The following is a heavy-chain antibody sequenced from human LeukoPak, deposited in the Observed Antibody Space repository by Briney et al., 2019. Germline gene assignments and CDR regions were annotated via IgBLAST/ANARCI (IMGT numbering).Heavy chain of an antibody. J-gene: IGHJ3*02. Sequence: GASVKVSCKASGYTFTSYGISWVRQAPGQGLEWMGWISAYNGNTDYAQKFQGRVTMTTDTSTSTAYMELRSLRSDDTAVYYCARDRGYYDSSGYEGAFDIWGQGTIVTVSS. V-gene: IGHV1-18*01. CDR3: ARDRGYYDSSGYEGAFDI. CDR2: ISAYNGNT. D-gene: IGHD3-22*01. CDR1: GYTFTSYG.